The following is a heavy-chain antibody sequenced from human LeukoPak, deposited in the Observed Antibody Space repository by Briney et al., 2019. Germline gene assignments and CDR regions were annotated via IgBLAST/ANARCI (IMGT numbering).Heavy chain of an antibody. V-gene: IGHV3-66*01. J-gene: IGHJ4*02. Sequence: GGSLRLSCAASGFTVSSNYMSWVRQAPGKGLEWVSVIHSGGSTYYADSVKGRFTISRDNSKNTLYLQMDSLRAEDTAVYYCARRVPGLFDYWGQGTLVTVSS. CDR1: GFTVSSNY. CDR3: ARRVPGLFDY. D-gene: IGHD6-19*01. CDR2: IHSGGST.